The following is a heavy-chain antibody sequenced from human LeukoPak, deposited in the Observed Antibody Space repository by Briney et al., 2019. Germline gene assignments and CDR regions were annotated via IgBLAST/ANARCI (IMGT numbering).Heavy chain of an antibody. CDR3: TRAGYSSGFDS. CDR2: INSDGYSI. J-gene: IGHJ5*01. CDR1: GFTFSSYW. Sequence: GGSLRLSCAASGFTFSSYWMHWVRQAPGKGLVWVSRINSDGYSITYADSVKGRFTISRDNAKNTLYLQMNSLIAEDTAVYFCTRAGYSSGFDSWGQGTLVTVSS. V-gene: IGHV3-74*03. D-gene: IGHD6-19*01.